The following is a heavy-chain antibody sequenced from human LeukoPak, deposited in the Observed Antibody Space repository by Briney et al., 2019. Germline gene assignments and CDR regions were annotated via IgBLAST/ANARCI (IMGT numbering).Heavy chain of an antibody. CDR2: IKQDGSKK. D-gene: IGHD3-16*01. J-gene: IGHJ4*02. V-gene: IGHV3-7*03. CDR1: GFSFSNNW. Sequence: GGSLRLSCAASGFSFSNNWMSWVRQAPGKGLEWVANIKQDGSKKSYVDSVKGRFSISRDNDKKSMYLQMNSLRAEDTSVYYCARDPPNYDPPRRGGQGTLVTVSS. CDR3: ARDPPNYDPPRR.